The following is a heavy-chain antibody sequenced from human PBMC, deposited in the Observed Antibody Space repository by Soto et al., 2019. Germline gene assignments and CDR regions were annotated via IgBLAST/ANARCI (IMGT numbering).Heavy chain of an antibody. J-gene: IGHJ6*02. V-gene: IGHV1-69*13. CDR1: GGTFSSYA. CDR2: IIPIFGTA. D-gene: IGHD2-2*01. Sequence: SVKVSCKASGGTFSSYAISWVRQAPGQGLEWMGGIIPIFGTANYAQKFQGRVTITADESTSTAYMELSSLRSEDTAVYYCADGRIYCSSTSCYDYYYGMDVWGQGTTVTVSS. CDR3: ADGRIYCSSTSCYDYYYGMDV.